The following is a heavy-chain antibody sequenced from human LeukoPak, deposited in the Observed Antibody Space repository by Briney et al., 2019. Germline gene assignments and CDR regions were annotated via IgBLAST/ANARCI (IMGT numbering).Heavy chain of an antibody. Sequence: SETLSLTCTVSGDSINSYCWTWIRQPPGKGLEWIAFISYSGSTNYNPSLKSRVTISVDTSKGQFSLKLSSVTPADTAVYYCARSRAVGSGRHPFDYWGQGTLVTVSS. CDR2: ISYSGST. J-gene: IGHJ4*02. D-gene: IGHD3-10*01. CDR1: GDSINSYC. V-gene: IGHV4-59*08. CDR3: ARSRAVGSGRHPFDY.